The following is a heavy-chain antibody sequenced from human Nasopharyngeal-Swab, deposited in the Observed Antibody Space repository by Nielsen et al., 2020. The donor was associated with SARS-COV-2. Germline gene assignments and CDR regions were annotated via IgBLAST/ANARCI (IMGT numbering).Heavy chain of an antibody. CDR1: GFTFSSFG. D-gene: IGHD4-17*01. CDR2: IAHDASNE. J-gene: IGHJ4*02. CDR3: ARDAPAHYGAFY. V-gene: IGHV3-30*03. Sequence: LSLTCAASGFTFSSFGMHWVRQASGKGLEWVAFIAHDASNEYYGDSVKGRFSISRDSSKNTLYLQMKSLRAEDTGVYYCARDAPAHYGAFYWGRGTLVTVSS.